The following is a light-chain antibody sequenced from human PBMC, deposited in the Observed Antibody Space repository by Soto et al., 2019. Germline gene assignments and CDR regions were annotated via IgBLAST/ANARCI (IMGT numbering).Light chain of an antibody. J-gene: IGKJ1*01. V-gene: IGKV1-39*01. Sequence: IRTNQSTYSSSGSLGDGVIITCRASQSISSYLNWYQQKPGKAPKLLIYAASSLQSGVPSRFSGSGSGTDFTLTISSLQPEDVATYYCQKYNSAPKTLGQGT. CDR3: QKYNSAPKT. CDR1: QSISSY. CDR2: AAS.